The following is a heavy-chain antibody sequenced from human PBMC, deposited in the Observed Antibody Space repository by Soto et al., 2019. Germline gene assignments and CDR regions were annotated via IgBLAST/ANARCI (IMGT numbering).Heavy chain of an antibody. CDR3: ARDLYYDSSPPYYYGMDV. V-gene: IGHV1-2*02. J-gene: IGHJ6*02. CDR2: INPNSGGT. Sequence: ASVKVSCKASGYTFTGYYMHWVRQAPGQGLEWMGWINPNSGGTNYAQKFQGRVTMTRDTSISTAYMELSRLRSDDTAVYYCARDLYYDSSPPYYYGMDVWGQGTTVTVSS. CDR1: GYTFTGYY. D-gene: IGHD3-22*01.